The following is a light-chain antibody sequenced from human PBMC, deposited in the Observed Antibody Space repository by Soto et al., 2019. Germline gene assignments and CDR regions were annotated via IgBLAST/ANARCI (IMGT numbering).Light chain of an antibody. CDR3: QHYNNWST. Sequence: EIVITQSPATLSVSPGERATLSCRASQSVSSNLAWYQQKPGQAPRLLIYGASTRATGIPARFSGTGSGTEFTLTISSLQSEDFAVCYCQHYNNWSTFGQGTKVDSK. CDR2: GAS. J-gene: IGKJ1*01. CDR1: QSVSSN. V-gene: IGKV3-15*01.